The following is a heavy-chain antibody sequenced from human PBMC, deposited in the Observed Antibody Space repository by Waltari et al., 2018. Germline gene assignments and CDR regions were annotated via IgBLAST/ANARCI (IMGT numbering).Heavy chain of an antibody. Sequence: EVQLVESGGGLIQPGGSLRLSCAAPGLDVSSNYMSWVRQAPGKGLEWVFLSDSGGGTYNADSEKARFTISRDTSKNTLYLQMNSLRAEDTAVYYCARDVNNEYGDYWGQGTLVTVSS. V-gene: IGHV3-53*01. J-gene: IGHJ4*02. CDR2: SDSGGGT. CDR1: GLDVSSNY. CDR3: ARDVNNEYGDY. D-gene: IGHD4-17*01.